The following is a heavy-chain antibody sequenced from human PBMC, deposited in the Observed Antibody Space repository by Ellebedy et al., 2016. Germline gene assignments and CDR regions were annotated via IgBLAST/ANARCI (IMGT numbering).Heavy chain of an antibody. V-gene: IGHV3-74*01. CDR1: GFTFSSYW. J-gene: IGHJ6*02. Sequence: GGSLRLSCAASGFTFSSYWMHWVRQAPGKGLVWVSRINSDGSSTSYADSVKGRFTISRDNSKNTVDLQMNSLRVEDTAVYYCARDPPSSGFSMDVWGLGTTVTVSS. CDR3: ARDPPSSGFSMDV. D-gene: IGHD3-22*01. CDR2: INSDGSST.